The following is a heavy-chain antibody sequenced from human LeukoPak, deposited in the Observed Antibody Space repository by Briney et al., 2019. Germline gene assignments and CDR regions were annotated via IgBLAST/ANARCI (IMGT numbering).Heavy chain of an antibody. V-gene: IGHV3-74*01. CDR3: ARAGLAAASDY. Sequence: SGGSLRLSCTGSGFTFSGYWMHWVRQAPGKGLVWVSRINSDGSDMSYADSVKGRFTISRDNTKNTLYLQMNSLGAEDTAVYYCARAGLAAASDYWGQGTPVTVSS. D-gene: IGHD6-13*01. CDR2: INSDGSDM. J-gene: IGHJ4*02. CDR1: GFTFSGYW.